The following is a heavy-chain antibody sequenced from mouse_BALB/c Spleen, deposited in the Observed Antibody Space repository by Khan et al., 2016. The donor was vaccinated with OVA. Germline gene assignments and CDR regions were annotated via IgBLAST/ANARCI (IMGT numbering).Heavy chain of an antibody. D-gene: IGHD2-14*01. CDR1: GYTFTSYT. J-gene: IGHJ3*01. CDR2: INPSSAYT. Sequence: QVQLKQSGAELARPGASVKMSCKASGYTFTSYTIHWIKQRPGQGLEWIGFINPSSAYTNYNQKFKDKATLTADKSSTTAYMQLSSLTSDDSAVYYCARDGAYYRNDGWFAYWGQGTLVTVSA. V-gene: IGHV1-4*01. CDR3: ARDGAYYRNDGWFAY.